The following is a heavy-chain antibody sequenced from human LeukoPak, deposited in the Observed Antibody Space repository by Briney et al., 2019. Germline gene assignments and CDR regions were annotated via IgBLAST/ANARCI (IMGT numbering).Heavy chain of an antibody. J-gene: IGHJ5*02. CDR3: ATXPGDDYGGDHWFDP. CDR2: IAYGGTT. Sequence: PSETLSLTCTVSGGSLTSNHYYWGWIRQPPGKGLEWIGIIAYGGTTHYHPSFRGRFTISVETSKNQFSLKLRSVDAPDTAVYHFATXPGDDYGGDHWFDPWGQGTLVTVSS. D-gene: IGHD4-23*01. V-gene: IGHV4-39*01. CDR1: GGSLTSNHYY.